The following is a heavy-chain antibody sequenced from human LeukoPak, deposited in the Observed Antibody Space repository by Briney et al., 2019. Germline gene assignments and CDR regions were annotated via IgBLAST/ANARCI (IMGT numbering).Heavy chain of an antibody. J-gene: IGHJ4*02. CDR3: ARDSYYYDSSPGVG. D-gene: IGHD3-22*01. CDR1: GFTFSDYY. Sequence: GGSLRLSCAASGFTFSDYYMSWIRQAPGKGLEWVSYISSSGSTIYYADSVKGRFSISRDNAKNSLYLQMNSLRAEDTAVYYCARDSYYYDSSPGVGWGQGTLVTVSS. V-gene: IGHV3-11*01. CDR2: ISSSGSTI.